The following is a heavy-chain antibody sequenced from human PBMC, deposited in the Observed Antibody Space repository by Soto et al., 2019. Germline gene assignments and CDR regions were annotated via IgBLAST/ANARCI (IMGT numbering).Heavy chain of an antibody. D-gene: IGHD4-17*01. CDR1: GGSISSYY. CDR3: GAQDYVAKGYHFET. CDR2: IYYSGST. J-gene: IGHJ4*02. V-gene: IGHV4-59*01. Sequence: SETLSLTCTVSGGSISSYYWSWIRQPPGKGLEWIGNIYYSGSTYYNPSLKSRVAISIDSSKNRFSLKLNSVTTADTAVYYCGAQDYVAKGYHFETWDQGTMVTVSS.